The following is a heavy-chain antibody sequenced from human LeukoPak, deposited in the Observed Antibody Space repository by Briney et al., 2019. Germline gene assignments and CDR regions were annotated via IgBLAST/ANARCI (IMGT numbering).Heavy chain of an antibody. CDR3: AKDRGWYFFDY. V-gene: IGHV3-23*01. Sequence: GGSLRLSCAASGFTFRNYAMSWVRQAPGKGLEWVSGITGSGGSTSYADSVKGRFTISRDNSKNTLYLQMNSLRAEDTAVYYCAKDRGWYFFDYWGQGTLVTVSS. CDR1: GFTFRNYA. D-gene: IGHD6-19*01. CDR2: ITGSGGST. J-gene: IGHJ4*02.